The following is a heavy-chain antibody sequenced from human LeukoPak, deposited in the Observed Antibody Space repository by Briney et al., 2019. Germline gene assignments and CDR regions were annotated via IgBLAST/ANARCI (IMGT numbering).Heavy chain of an antibody. J-gene: IGHJ4*02. V-gene: IGHV3-23*01. D-gene: IGHD4-17*01. Sequence: GGSLRLSCAASGFTFSSYAMSWVRQAPGKGLXXXXXXXGSGGSTYYADSVKGRFTISRDNSKNTLYLQMNSLRAEDTAVYYCAKVGLRMWATVTSDYWGQGTLVTVSS. CDR3: AKVGLRMWATVTSDY. CDR1: GFTFSSYA. CDR2: XXGSGGST.